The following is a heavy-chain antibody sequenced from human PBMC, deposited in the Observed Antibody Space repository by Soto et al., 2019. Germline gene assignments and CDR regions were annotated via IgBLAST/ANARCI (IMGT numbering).Heavy chain of an antibody. J-gene: IGHJ4*02. CDR3: AKEVTARPSSSDY. Sequence: QVQLVESGGGVVQPGRSLRLSCAASGFTFSSYGMHWVRQAPGKGLEWVAVISYDGSNKYYADSVKGRFTISRDNSKNTLYLQMNSLRAEDTAVYYCAKEVTARPSSSDYWGQGTLVTVSS. CDR2: ISYDGSNK. V-gene: IGHV3-30*18. CDR1: GFTFSSYG. D-gene: IGHD6-6*01.